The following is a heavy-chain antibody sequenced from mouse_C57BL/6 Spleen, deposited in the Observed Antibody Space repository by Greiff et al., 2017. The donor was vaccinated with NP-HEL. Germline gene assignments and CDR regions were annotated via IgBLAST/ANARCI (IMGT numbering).Heavy chain of an antibody. V-gene: IGHV3-6*01. CDR1: GYSITSGYY. CDR2: ISYDGSN. CDR3: APRNYGGAMDY. Sequence: EVQRVESGPGLVEPSQSLSLTCSVTGYSITSGYYWNWNRQFPGNKLEWMGYISYDGSNNYNSSLKNRISITRDTSKNKFFLKLNSVTTEDTATYYCAPRNYGGAMDYWGKGTSVTVSS. D-gene: IGHD2-1*01. J-gene: IGHJ4*01.